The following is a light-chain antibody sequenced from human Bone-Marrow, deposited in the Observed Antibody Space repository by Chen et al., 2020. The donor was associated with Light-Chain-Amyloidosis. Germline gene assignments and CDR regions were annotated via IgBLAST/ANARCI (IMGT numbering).Light chain of an antibody. V-gene: IGKV3-20*01. J-gene: IGKJ1*01. CDR3: QHYRA. CDR2: GAS. CDR1: QWVASSY. Sequence: EIVLTQSPDPLSLSPGERAILSCRASQWVASSYLAWYQQKPGQAPSLLISGASTRATGIPDRFNGSESKRDFALTSSKLEPEDADVYFWQHYRAYGLGTRVENK.